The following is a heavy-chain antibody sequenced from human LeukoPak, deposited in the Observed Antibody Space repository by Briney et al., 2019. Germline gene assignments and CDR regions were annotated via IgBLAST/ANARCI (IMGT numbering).Heavy chain of an antibody. CDR2: IKQDGSEK. CDR3: AREGPYSYGPGDAFDI. V-gene: IGHV3-7*01. Sequence: PGGSLRLSCETSGFIFSDYGMHWVRQAPGKGLEWVANIKQDGSEKYYVDSVKGRFTISRDNAKNSLYLQMNSLRAEDTAVYYCAREGPYSYGPGDAFDIWGQGTMVTVSS. J-gene: IGHJ3*02. D-gene: IGHD5-18*01. CDR1: GFIFSDYG.